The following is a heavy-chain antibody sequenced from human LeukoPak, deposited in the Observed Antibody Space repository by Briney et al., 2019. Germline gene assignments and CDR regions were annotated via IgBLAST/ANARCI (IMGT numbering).Heavy chain of an antibody. J-gene: IGHJ3*02. V-gene: IGHV1-8*01. CDR1: GYTFTNYD. D-gene: IGHD2-15*01. Sequence: GASVKVSCKASGYTFTNYDINWVRRATGQGLEWMGWMNPNSGNTGYAQKFQGRVTMTRDTSISTAYMELSSLRSEDTAVYYCATGSAAFDIWGQGTMVTVSS. CDR3: ATGSAAFDI. CDR2: MNPNSGNT.